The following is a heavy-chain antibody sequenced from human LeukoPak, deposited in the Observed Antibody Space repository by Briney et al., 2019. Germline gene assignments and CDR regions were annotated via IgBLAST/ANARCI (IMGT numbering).Heavy chain of an antibody. V-gene: IGHV3-48*03. CDR1: GFSIGSFE. J-gene: IGHJ4*02. CDR3: ARRFDS. CDR2: IVSSGSAI. Sequence: GGSLRLSCTASGFSIGSFEMNWVRQAPGKGLEWVAQIVSSGSAIYYADSVKGRFSLSRDNAKNSLYLQMSSLRVEDTAVYYCARRFDSWGQGTLVTVSS.